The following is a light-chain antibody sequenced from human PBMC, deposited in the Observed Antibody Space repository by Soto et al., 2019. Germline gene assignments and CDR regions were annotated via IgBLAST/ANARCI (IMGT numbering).Light chain of an antibody. J-gene: IGLJ3*02. V-gene: IGLV2-8*01. CDR3: SSYAGRDIWV. CDR2: EVT. Sequence: QSALTQPPSASGSRGQSVTISCTGTSVDINYVSWFQQHPGKAPKLIICEVTKRPSGVPDRFSGSKSGNTASLTVSGLQDDDQADYYCSSYAGRDIWVFGGGTKLTVL. CDR1: SVDINY.